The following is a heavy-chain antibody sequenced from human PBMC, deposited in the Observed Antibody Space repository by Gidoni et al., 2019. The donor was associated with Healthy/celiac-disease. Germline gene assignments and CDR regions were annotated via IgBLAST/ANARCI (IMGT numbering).Heavy chain of an antibody. CDR2: ISSSSSTI. D-gene: IGHD3-10*01. CDR1: GFTFSSYS. Sequence: EVQLVESGGGLVQPGGSLRLSCAASGFTFSSYSMNWVRQAPGKGMEWVSYISSSSSTIYYADSVKGRFTISRDNAKNSLYLQMNSLRAEDTAVYYCARNGYYGSGSYYGKRYYYGMDVWGQGTTVTVSS. J-gene: IGHJ6*02. V-gene: IGHV3-48*01. CDR3: ARNGYYGSGSYYGKRYYYGMDV.